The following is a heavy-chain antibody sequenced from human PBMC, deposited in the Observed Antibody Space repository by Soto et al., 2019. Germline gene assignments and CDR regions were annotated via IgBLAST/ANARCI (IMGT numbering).Heavy chain of an antibody. CDR3: ARDAAVPGESDRFDY. Sequence: PSETLSLTCAVSGDSVTSNVWWSWVRQPQGKGLEWIGEAYHNGLTDYNPSLKSRVTMSVDTSKNEFSLKLTSLTAADTAIYYCARDAAVPGESDRFDYWGQGTLVTVSS. D-gene: IGHD6-19*01. CDR1: GDSVTSNVW. J-gene: IGHJ4*02. V-gene: IGHV4-4*02. CDR2: AYHNGLT.